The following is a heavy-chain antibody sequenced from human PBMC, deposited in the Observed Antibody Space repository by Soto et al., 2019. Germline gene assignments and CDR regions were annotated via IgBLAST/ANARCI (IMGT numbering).Heavy chain of an antibody. Sequence: QVQLVQSGAEVKKPGSSVKVSCKASGGTFSSYAISWVRQAPGQGLEWMGGIIPIFGTANYAQKFQGRVTIPADESTSTAYLELSSLRSEDKAVYYCASVWSGDLHHFDYWGQGTLVTVSS. CDR1: GGTFSSYA. CDR2: IIPIFGTA. D-gene: IGHD3-16*01. J-gene: IGHJ4*02. V-gene: IGHV1-69*01. CDR3: ASVWSGDLHHFDY.